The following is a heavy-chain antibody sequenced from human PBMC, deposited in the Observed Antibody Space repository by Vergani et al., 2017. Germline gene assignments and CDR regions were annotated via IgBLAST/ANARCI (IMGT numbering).Heavy chain of an antibody. D-gene: IGHD2-2*02. CDR2: IIPILGIA. V-gene: IGHV1-69*02. CDR3: ARCPYCSRTSCYNLRDIWFDP. CDR1: GGTFSSYT. J-gene: IGHJ5*02. Sequence: QVQLVQSGAEVKKPGSSVKVSCKASGGTFSSYTISWVRQAPGQGLEWMGRIIPILGIANYAQKFQGRVTITADKSTSTAYMELSSLRSEDTAVYYCARCPYCSRTSCYNLRDIWFDPWGQGTLVTVSS.